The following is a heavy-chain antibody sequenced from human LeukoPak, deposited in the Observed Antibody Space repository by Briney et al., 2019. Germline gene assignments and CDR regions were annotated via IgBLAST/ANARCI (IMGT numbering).Heavy chain of an antibody. CDR2: IYYSGST. D-gene: IGHD3-22*01. J-gene: IGHJ4*02. CDR1: GGSISSSSYY. Sequence: PSETLSLNCTVSGGSISSSSYYWGWIRQPPGKGLEWIGSIYYSGSTYYNPSLKSRVTISVDTSKNQFSLKLSSVTAADTAVYYCARLIQGYFYDSSGYLLWGQGTLVTVSS. V-gene: IGHV4-39*01. CDR3: ARLIQGYFYDSSGYLL.